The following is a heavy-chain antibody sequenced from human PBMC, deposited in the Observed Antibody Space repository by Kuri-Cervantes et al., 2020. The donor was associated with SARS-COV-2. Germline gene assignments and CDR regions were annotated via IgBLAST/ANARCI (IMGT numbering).Heavy chain of an antibody. CDR3: ARGRYDFWSGFFPPTL. J-gene: IGHJ4*02. CDR2: ISSSSSYI. D-gene: IGHD3-3*01. V-gene: IGHV3-21*01. Sequence: GESLKISCAASGSTFSSYSMNWVRQAPGKGLEWVSSISSSSSYIYYADSVKGRFTISRDNAKNSLYLQMNSLRAEDTAVYYCARGRYDFWSGFFPPTLWGQGTLVTVSS. CDR1: GSTFSSYS.